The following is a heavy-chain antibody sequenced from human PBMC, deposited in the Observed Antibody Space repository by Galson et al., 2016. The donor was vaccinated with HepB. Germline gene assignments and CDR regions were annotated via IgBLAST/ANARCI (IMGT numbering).Heavy chain of an antibody. CDR2: THSGGTT. D-gene: IGHD4-17*01. V-gene: IGHV3-53*01. CDR3: ARVRYGDYLLDY. Sequence: SLRLSCAATGLSVTDIYMTWVRQAPGRGLDWVSVTHSGGTTHFADSLKGQFTISRDNSKNMLYLQMNDLRVEDTAVYYCARVRYGDYLLDYWGQGTLVTVSS. J-gene: IGHJ4*02. CDR1: GLSVTDIY.